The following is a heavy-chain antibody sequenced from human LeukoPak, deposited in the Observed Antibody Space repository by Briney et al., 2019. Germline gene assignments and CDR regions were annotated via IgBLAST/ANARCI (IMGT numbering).Heavy chain of an antibody. CDR2: MNPNSGNT. D-gene: IGHD3-22*01. CDR1: GYTFTSYD. J-gene: IGHJ3*02. CDR3: ARFYDRAARDAFDI. Sequence: ASVKVSCKAPGYTFTSYDINWVRQATGQGLEWMGWMNPNSGNTGYAQKFQGRVTMTRNTSISTAYMELSSLRSEDTAVYYCARFYDRAARDAFDIWGQGTMVTVSS. V-gene: IGHV1-8*01.